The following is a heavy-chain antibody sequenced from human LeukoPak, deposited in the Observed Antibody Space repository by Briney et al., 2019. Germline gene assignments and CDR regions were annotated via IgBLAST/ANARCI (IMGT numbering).Heavy chain of an antibody. CDR2: ISWNSGSI. CDR3: AKDFAAAGTGDPDY. Sequence: GGSLRLSCAASGFTFHDYAMHWVRQAPGKGLEWVSGISWNSGSIGYADSVKGRFTISRDNAKNSLYLQMNSLRAEDTALYYCAKDFAAAGTGDPDYWGQGTLVTVSS. J-gene: IGHJ4*02. CDR1: GFTFHDYA. V-gene: IGHV3-9*01. D-gene: IGHD6-13*01.